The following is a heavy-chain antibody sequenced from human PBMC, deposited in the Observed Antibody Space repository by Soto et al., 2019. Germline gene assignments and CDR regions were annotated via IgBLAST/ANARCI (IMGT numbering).Heavy chain of an antibody. CDR2: IKSKTDGGTT. Sequence: GGSLRLSCAASGFTFSNAWISWVRQAPGKGLEWVGRIKSKTDGGTTDYAAPVKGRFTISRDDSKNTLYLQMNSLKTEDTAVYYCTTERILFQLGALESSYGMDVWGQGTTVTVSS. V-gene: IGHV3-15*01. D-gene: IGHD2-15*01. J-gene: IGHJ6*02. CDR1: GFTFSNAW. CDR3: TTERILFQLGALESSYGMDV.